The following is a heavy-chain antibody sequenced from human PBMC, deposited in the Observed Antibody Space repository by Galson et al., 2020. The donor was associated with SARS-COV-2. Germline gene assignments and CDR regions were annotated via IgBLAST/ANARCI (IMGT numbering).Heavy chain of an antibody. V-gene: IGHV3-23*01. J-gene: IGHJ4*02. CDR3: ANSPHGFDY. CDR1: GFTFSSYA. Sequence: GGSLRLSCAASGFTFSSYAMSWVRQAPGKGLEWVSTISGSGGSAYYADSVKGRFTISRDNSKSTLSLQMDSLRAEDTAVYYCANSPHGFDYWGQGTLVTVSS. CDR2: ISGSGGSA.